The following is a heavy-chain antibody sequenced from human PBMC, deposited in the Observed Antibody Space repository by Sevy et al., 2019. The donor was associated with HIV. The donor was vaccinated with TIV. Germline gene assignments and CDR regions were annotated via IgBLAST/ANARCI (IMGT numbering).Heavy chain of an antibody. CDR3: ARASGIAARLLFDY. D-gene: IGHD6-6*01. V-gene: IGHV4-34*01. CDR2: INHSGST. J-gene: IGHJ4*02. Sequence: QSQTLSLTCAVYGGSFSGYYWSWIRQPPGKGLEWIGEINHSGSTNYNPSLKSRVTISVDTSKNQFSLKLSSVTAADTAVYYCARASGIAARLLFDYWGQGTLVTVSS. CDR1: GGSFSGYY.